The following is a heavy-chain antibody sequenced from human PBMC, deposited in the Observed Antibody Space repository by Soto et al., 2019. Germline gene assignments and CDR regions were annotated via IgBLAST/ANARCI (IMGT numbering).Heavy chain of an antibody. D-gene: IGHD2-15*01. Sequence: QVQLVQSGAEVKKPGASVKVSCKASGYTFTGYYMHWVRQAPGQGLEWMGWINPNSGGTNYAQKFQGWVTMTRDTCISTAYMDLSRLRSDDTAVYYCARGYCSGGSCYYHDAFDIWGQGTMVTVSS. J-gene: IGHJ3*02. CDR3: ARGYCSGGSCYYHDAFDI. V-gene: IGHV1-2*04. CDR2: INPNSGGT. CDR1: GYTFTGYY.